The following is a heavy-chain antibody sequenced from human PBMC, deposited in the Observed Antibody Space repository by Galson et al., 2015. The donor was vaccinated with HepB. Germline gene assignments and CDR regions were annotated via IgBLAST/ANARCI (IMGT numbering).Heavy chain of an antibody. D-gene: IGHD6-19*01. CDR1: GFTFSSYW. CDR2: INSDGSST. CDR3: AREEYSSGWTEAFDI. Sequence: SLRLSCAASGFTFSSYWMHWVRQAPGKGLVWVSRINSDGSSTSYADSVKGRFTISRDNAKNTLYLQMNSLRAEDTAVYYCAREEYSSGWTEAFDIWGQGTMVTVSS. V-gene: IGHV3-74*01. J-gene: IGHJ3*02.